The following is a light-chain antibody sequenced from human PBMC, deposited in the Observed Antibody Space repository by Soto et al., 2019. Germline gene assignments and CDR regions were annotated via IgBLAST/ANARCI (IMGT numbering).Light chain of an antibody. V-gene: IGKV3-20*01. CDR3: QQYGSSPGT. J-gene: IGKJ1*01. CDR2: RAS. Sequence: EIVLTQSPGTLSFSPGERATLSCRASQSVSSNYLAWYQQKPGQAPRLLIYRASSRATGIPDRVSGSGSGTDFTTNISRLETEEFAVYYCQQYGSSPGTFGQGTKVEIK. CDR1: QSVSSNY.